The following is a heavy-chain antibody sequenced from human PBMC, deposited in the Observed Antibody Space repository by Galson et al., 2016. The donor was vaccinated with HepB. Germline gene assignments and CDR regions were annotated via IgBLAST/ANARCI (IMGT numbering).Heavy chain of an antibody. CDR1: GFTFSGSA. CDR3: MSYRDNYLRGGD. V-gene: IGHV3-73*01. CDR2: IRGKTNTYAT. Sequence: SLRLSCAVSGFTFSGSAIHWVRQASVKGLEWVGRIRGKTNTYATAYGESVKGRFTISRDDSRNTAYLQMNSLKTEDTAVYYCMSYRDNYLRGGDWGQGTLVTVSS. D-gene: IGHD5-24*01. J-gene: IGHJ4*02.